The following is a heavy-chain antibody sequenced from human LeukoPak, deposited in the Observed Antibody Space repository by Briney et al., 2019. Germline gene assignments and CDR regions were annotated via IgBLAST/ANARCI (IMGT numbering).Heavy chain of an antibody. D-gene: IGHD2-21*02. CDR2: ISAYNGNT. V-gene: IGHV1-18*01. CDR1: GYTFTSYG. J-gene: IGHJ4*02. Sequence: GASVKVSCKASGYTFTSYGISWVRQAPGQGLEWMGWISAYNGNTNYAQKLQGRVTMTTDTSTSTAYMELRSLRSDDTAVYYCARDQSPYCGGDCYSDYWGQGTLVTVSS. CDR3: ARDQSPYCGGDCYSDY.